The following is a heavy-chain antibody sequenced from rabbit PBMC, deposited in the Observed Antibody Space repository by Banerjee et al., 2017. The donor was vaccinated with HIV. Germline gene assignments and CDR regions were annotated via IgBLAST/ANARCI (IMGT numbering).Heavy chain of an antibody. CDR3: ARGITIVAAGVDYGLDL. Sequence: QLVETGGGLVQPGGSLTLSCKAFGFDFNNYYMSWVRQAPGKGLEWVGIFYPGQGSTDYASWVNGRFTISSDNAQNTVDLQMNSLTAADTATYFCARGITIVAAGVDYGLDLWGPGTLVTV. CDR2: FYPGQGST. J-gene: IGHJ6*01. CDR1: GFDFNNYY. V-gene: IGHV1S7*01. D-gene: IGHD4-1*01.